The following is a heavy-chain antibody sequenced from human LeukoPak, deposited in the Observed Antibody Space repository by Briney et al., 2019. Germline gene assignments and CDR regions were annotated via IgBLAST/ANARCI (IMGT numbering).Heavy chain of an antibody. Sequence: PGGSLRLSCAASGFTFSSYAMSWVRQAPGKGLEWVSAISGGGGSTYYADSVKGRFTISRDNSKNTLYLQMNSLRAEDTAVYYCAKDLSYDSSGYRSDYWGQGTLVTVSS. D-gene: IGHD3-22*01. J-gene: IGHJ4*02. CDR3: AKDLSYDSSGYRSDY. CDR1: GFTFSSYA. CDR2: ISGGGGST. V-gene: IGHV3-23*01.